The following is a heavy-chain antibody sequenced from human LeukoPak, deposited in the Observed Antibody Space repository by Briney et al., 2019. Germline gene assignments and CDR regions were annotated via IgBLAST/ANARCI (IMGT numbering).Heavy chain of an antibody. CDR2: ISWNSGSI. CDR1: GFTFGDYA. Sequence: PGGSLRLSCAASGFTFGDYAMYWVRQAPGKGLEWVSGISWNSGSIGYADSVKGRFTISRDNAKNSLYLQMNSLRAEDTAVYYCAELGITMIGGVWGKGTTVTISS. CDR3: AELGITMIGGV. V-gene: IGHV3-9*01. D-gene: IGHD3-10*02. J-gene: IGHJ6*04.